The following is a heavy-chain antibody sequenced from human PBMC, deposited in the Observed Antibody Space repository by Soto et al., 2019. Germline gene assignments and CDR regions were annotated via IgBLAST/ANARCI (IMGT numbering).Heavy chain of an antibody. D-gene: IGHD2-21*02. CDR1: GYPFTDYF. CDR3: ARELYSCGGDCPYYMDY. Sequence: QAQLVQSGAEGKKPGASVRVSCKTSGYPFTDYFIHWVRQAPGQGLEWMGIISLYHHSTSYAQKYQGRLTVSAEPSTTTVYMDLSSLTSEDSAVYWCARELYSCGGDCPYYMDYWGQGTLVTVSS. J-gene: IGHJ4*02. V-gene: IGHV1-46*01. CDR2: ISLYHHST.